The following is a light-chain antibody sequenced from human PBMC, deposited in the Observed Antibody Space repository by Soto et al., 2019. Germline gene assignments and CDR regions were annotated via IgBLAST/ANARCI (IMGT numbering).Light chain of an antibody. Sequence: QSVLTQPPSVSGAPGQRVTISCTGSSSNIGAGYDVHWYQQLPGIAPKLIIFEVSSRPSGVSSRFSGSKSGETASLTISGLQADDEAHYYCCSYSASRSRGVFGGGTKLTVL. V-gene: IGLV1-40*01. CDR1: SSNIGAGYD. CDR2: EVS. J-gene: IGLJ3*02. CDR3: CSYSASRSRGV.